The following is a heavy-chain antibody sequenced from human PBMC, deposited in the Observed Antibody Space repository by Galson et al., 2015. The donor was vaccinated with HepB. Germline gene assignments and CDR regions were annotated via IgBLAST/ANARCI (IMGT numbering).Heavy chain of an antibody. CDR3: ARDLAYSSSWYYSDGKTPNWFDP. CDR2: VIPIFGTA. CDR1: GGTFSNYA. D-gene: IGHD6-13*01. J-gene: IGHJ5*02. Sequence: SVKVSCKASGGTFSNYAISWVRQAPGQGLEWMGGVIPIFGTANYAQKFQGRVTITADESTSTAYMELSSLRSEDTAVYYCARDLAYSSSWYYSDGKTPNWFDPWGQGTLVTVSS. V-gene: IGHV1-69*13.